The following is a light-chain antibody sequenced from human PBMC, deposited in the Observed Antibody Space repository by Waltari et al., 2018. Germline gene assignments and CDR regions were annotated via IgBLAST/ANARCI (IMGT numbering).Light chain of an antibody. CDR2: AAS. V-gene: IGKV1-12*01. CDR1: QHISSW. Sequence: DIQMTQSPSSVSASVGDRVTLTCRASQHISSWLAWYQQKSGKAPKYLIYAASSLQSVVPSRFSGSGFGTDFTLTISILQPEYFATYYCQQADSFPLTFGGGTKVEI. J-gene: IGKJ4*01. CDR3: QQADSFPLT.